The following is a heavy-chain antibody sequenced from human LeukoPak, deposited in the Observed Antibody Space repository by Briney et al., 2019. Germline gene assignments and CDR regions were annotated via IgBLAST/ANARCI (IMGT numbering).Heavy chain of an antibody. V-gene: IGHV4-30-2*01. J-gene: IGHJ4*02. CDR1: GGSISSSGYY. CDR2: IYHSGST. Sequence: SETLSLTCTVSGGSISSSGYYWSWIRQPPGKGLEWIGYIYHSGSTYYNPSLKSRVTISVDRSKNQFPLKLSSVTAADTAVYYCATSGNSSGWYAYWGQGTLVTVSS. D-gene: IGHD6-19*01. CDR3: ATSGNSSGWYAY.